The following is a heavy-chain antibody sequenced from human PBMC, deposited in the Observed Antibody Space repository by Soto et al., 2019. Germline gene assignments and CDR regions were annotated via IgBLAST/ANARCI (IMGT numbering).Heavy chain of an antibody. CDR1: GYDFTAYD. CDR2: MNPINGAT. V-gene: IGHV1-8*02. J-gene: IGHJ6*02. Sequence: ASMKVSWKTAGYDFTAYDINWVRQASGQGLEWMGWMNPINGATGSARRFQGRVSMTRNTATNTAYLELTSLRSDDTAVYYCGRGPSPRAPAGGTPFYYAMNVWG. D-gene: IGHD6-13*01. CDR3: GRGPSPRAPAGGTPFYYAMNV.